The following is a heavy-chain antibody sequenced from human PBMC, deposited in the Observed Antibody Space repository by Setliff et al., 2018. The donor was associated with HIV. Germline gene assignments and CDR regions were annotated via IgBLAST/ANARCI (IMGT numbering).Heavy chain of an antibody. CDR2: FYYTGST. CDR3: ARHTVFVRYFDH. CDR1: AASIRSHY. D-gene: IGHD2-2*02. J-gene: IGHJ4*02. Sequence: SETLSLTCTVSAASIRSHYWSWIRQSPGKGLEWIGNFYYTGSTDYNPSFKIRVTISLDKSNNQISLNLSSATAADTAVYYCARHTVFVRYFDHWGQGMLVTV. V-gene: IGHV4-59*11.